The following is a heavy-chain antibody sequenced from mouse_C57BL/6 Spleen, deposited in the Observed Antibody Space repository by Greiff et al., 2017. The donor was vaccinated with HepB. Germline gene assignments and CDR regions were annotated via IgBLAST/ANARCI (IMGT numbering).Heavy chain of an antibody. V-gene: IGHV14-1*01. Sequence: EVQLQQSGAELVRPGASVKLSCTASGFNINDYYMHWVKQRPEQGLEWIGRIDPEDGDTEYAPKFQGKATMTADTSSNTAYLQLSSLTSEDTAVYYCTTRDYESEGGFVYWGQGTLVTVSA. CDR3: TTRDYESEGGFVY. J-gene: IGHJ3*01. D-gene: IGHD2-4*01. CDR2: IDPEDGDT. CDR1: GFNINDYY.